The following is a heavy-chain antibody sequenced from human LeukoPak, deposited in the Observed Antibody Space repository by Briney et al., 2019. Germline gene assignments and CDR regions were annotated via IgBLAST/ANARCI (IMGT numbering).Heavy chain of an antibody. J-gene: IGHJ4*02. CDR2: ISSSSSYI. V-gene: IGHV3-21*01. CDR1: GFTFSSYS. D-gene: IGHD1-26*01. Sequence: GGSLRLSCAASGFTFSSYSMNWVRQAPGKGLEWVSSISSSSSYIYYADSVKGRFTISRDNAKNSLYLQMNSLRAEDTAVYYCACLPMWLWEQTDYWGQGTLVTVSS. CDR3: ACLPMWLWEQTDY.